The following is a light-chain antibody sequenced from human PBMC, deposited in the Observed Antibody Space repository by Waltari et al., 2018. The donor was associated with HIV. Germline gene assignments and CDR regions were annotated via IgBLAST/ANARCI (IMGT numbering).Light chain of an antibody. CDR3: SSYAGSNNPVV. CDR1: SSDVGGYNY. Sequence: QSALTQPPSASGSPGQSVTISCTSTSSDVGGYNYFSWYQQHPGKAPKLMIYEVSQRPSGVPDRFSGSKSGNTASLTVSGLQADDEAHYYCSSYAGSNNPVVFGGGTKLTVL. V-gene: IGLV2-8*01. J-gene: IGLJ2*01. CDR2: EVS.